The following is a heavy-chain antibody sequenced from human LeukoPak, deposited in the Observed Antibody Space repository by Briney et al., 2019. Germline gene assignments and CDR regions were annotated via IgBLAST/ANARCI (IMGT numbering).Heavy chain of an antibody. V-gene: IGHV4-34*01. CDR1: GGSFSGYY. J-gene: IGHJ4*02. D-gene: IGHD6-13*01. CDR2: INHSGST. CDR3: ARDRYSSSWYRNSFDY. Sequence: SGTLSLTCAVYGGSFSGYYWSWIRQPPGKGLEWIGEINHSGSTNYNPSLKSRVTISVDTSKNQFSLKLSSVTAADTAVYYCARDRYSSSWYRNSFDYWGQGTLVTVSS.